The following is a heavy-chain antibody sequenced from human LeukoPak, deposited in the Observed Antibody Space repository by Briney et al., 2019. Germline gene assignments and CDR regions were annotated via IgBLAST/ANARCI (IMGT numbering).Heavy chain of an antibody. V-gene: IGHV1-2*02. CDR2: INPNSGGT. Sequence: ASVKVSCKASGYTFTGYYIHWVRQAPGQGLEWMGWINPNSGGTKYEQKFQGRVTMTRDTSISTAYMELRRLRSDDTAVYYCARDQVWFDPWGQGTLVTVSS. J-gene: IGHJ5*02. CDR3: ARDQVWFDP. CDR1: GYTFTGYY.